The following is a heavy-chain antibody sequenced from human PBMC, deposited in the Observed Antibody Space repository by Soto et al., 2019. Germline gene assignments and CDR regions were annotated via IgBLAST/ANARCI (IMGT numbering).Heavy chain of an antibody. CDR1: GFTFSSYV. Sequence: QVQLVESGGGVVQPGRSLRLSCAASGFTFSSYVMHWVRQAPGKGLEWVAVIWYDGSNKYYADSVKGRFTISRDNSKNTLYLQMNSLRAEDTAVYYCARTKMAGPFDYWGQGTLVTVSS. D-gene: IGHD6-19*01. J-gene: IGHJ4*02. V-gene: IGHV3-33*01. CDR2: IWYDGSNK. CDR3: ARTKMAGPFDY.